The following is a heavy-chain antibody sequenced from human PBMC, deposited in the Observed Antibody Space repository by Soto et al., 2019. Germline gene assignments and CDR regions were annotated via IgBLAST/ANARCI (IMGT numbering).Heavy chain of an antibody. Sequence: QVQLQESGPGLVKPSQTLSLTCTVSGGSISSGDYYWSWIRQPPGKGLEWIGYIYYSGSTSYNPSLKSRVTISVDTSKNQFSLKLSSVTAADTAVYYCARAGNYYGSGTTLNYYYYYGMDVWGQGTTVTVSS. CDR3: ARAGNYYGSGTTLNYYYYYGMDV. J-gene: IGHJ6*02. D-gene: IGHD3-10*01. CDR1: GGSISSGDYY. CDR2: IYYSGST. V-gene: IGHV4-30-4*01.